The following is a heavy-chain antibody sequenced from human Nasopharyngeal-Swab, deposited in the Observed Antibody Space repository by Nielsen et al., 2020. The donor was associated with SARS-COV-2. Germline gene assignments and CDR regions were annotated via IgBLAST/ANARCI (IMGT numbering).Heavy chain of an antibody. J-gene: IGHJ4*02. CDR3: AREVVGGLVDS. CDR1: GDSISRYY. V-gene: IGHV4-59*12. D-gene: IGHD1-26*01. Sequence: SETLSLTCTVSGDSISRYYWGWIRQPPGKGLEWIGDFSYSVIPHYNASLKSRVTISLDTSKNQFSLKLSSVTAADTAVYYCAREVVGGLVDSWGQGTLVTVSS. CDR2: FSYSVIP.